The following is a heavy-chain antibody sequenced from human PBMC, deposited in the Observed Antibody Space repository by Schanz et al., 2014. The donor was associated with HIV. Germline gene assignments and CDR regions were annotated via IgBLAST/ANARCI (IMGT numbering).Heavy chain of an antibody. CDR2: ITDDGTT. J-gene: IGHJ6*02. CDR1: GGSFSGYV. CDR3: AGARVLRDLEWPPSFHHYGMHV. Sequence: QVRLQQWGAGLLKPSETLSLTCAVYGGSFSGYVWSWIRQAPGKGLEWIGEITDDGTTDYKSSLKSRVTISVDTSKNQFSLKLRSATDADVAVYYCAGARVLRDLEWPPSFHHYGMHVWGLGTTVIVSS. V-gene: IGHV4-34*01. D-gene: IGHD3-3*01.